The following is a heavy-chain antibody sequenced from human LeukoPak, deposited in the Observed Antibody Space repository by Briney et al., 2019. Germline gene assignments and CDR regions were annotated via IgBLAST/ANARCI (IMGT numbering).Heavy chain of an antibody. CDR1: GGSISSYY. CDR3: ARSYYYDSSGYWDYFDY. J-gene: IGHJ4*02. CDR2: IYTSGST. V-gene: IGHV4-4*07. Sequence: SETLSLTCTVSGGSISSYYWSWIRQPAGKGLEWIGRIYTSGSTNYNPSLKSRVTMSVDTSKNQFSLKLSSVTAADTAVYYCARSYYYDSSGYWDYFDYWGQGTLVIVSS. D-gene: IGHD3-22*01.